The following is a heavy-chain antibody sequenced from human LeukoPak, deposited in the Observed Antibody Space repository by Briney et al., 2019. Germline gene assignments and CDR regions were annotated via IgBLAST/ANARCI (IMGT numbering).Heavy chain of an antibody. CDR3: AKDVRDGYNSEGYFDY. CDR2: IRYDGSNK. D-gene: IGHD5-24*01. J-gene: IGHJ4*02. V-gene: IGHV3-30*02. Sequence: GRSLRLSCAASGFTFSYYGMHWVRQAPGKGLEWVAFIRYDGSNKYYADSVKGRFTISRDNSKNTLYLQMNSLRAEDTAVYYCAKDVRDGYNSEGYFDYWGQGTLVTVSS. CDR1: GFTFSYYG.